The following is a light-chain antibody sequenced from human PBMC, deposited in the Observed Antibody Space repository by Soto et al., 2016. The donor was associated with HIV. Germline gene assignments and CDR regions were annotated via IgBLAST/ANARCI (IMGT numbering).Light chain of an antibody. CDR3: QQYNSYSYT. CDR2: KAS. CDR1: QDINNY. J-gene: IGKJ2*01. V-gene: IGKV1-16*01. Sequence: DIQMTQSPSSLSASVGDTVTITCQASQDINNYLAWFQQKPGKAPKLLIYKASSLESGVPSRFSGSGSGTEFTLTISSLQPDDFATYYCQQYNSYSYTFGQGTKLEIK.